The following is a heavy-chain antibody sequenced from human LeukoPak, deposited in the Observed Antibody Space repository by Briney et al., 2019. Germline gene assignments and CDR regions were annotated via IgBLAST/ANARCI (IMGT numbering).Heavy chain of an antibody. J-gene: IGHJ4*02. Sequence: ASVKVSCKASGYTFTGYYMHWVRQAPGQGVEWMGWINPNSGGTNYAQKFQGRVTMTRDTSISTAYMELSRLRSDDTAVYYCARDRNWNYPRYYFDYWGQGTLVTVSS. CDR3: ARDRNWNYPRYYFDY. D-gene: IGHD1-7*01. V-gene: IGHV1-2*02. CDR1: GYTFTGYY. CDR2: INPNSGGT.